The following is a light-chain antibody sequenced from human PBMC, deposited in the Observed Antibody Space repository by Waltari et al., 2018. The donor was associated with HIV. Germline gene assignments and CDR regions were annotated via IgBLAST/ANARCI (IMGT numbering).Light chain of an antibody. J-gene: IGLJ2*01. CDR1: NIARKN. CDR3: QVWDSSTDHVV. Sequence: VLTQPPSVSVPPGQTDSIICGAPNIARKNVHWYQQKPGQAPVLVMVYDTDRPAGIPERFSGSNSANTAILTISRVGAGDEADYYCQVWDSSTDHVVFGGGTKLTVL. V-gene: IGLV3-21*04. CDR2: YDT.